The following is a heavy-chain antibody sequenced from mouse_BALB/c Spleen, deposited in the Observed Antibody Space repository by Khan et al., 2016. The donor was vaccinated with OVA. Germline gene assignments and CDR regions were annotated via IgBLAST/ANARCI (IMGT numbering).Heavy chain of an antibody. CDR1: GYTFTSYV. V-gene: IGHV1S136*01. CDR2: INPYNDDT. J-gene: IGHJ3*01. CDR3: TRGGYASFAY. Sequence: VRLQQSGPELVKPGASVKMSCKASGYTFTSYVMYWVSQKPGQGLEWIGYINPYNDDTKYNEKFKGKATLTSDKSSSTAYMDLSSLTSEDSAVYYCTRGGYASFAYWGQGTLVTVSA. D-gene: IGHD2-2*01.